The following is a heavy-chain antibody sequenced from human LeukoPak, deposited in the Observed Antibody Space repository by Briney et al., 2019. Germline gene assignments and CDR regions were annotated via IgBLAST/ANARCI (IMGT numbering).Heavy chain of an antibody. CDR2: INPNSGGT. CDR3: ARDGCTSTTCSTLGGFSS. J-gene: IGHJ5*02. Sequence: ASVKVSCKASGYTFTGYYMHWVRQAPGQGLEWMGWINPNSGGTNYAQKFQGRVTMTRDTSISTAYMELSRLRSDDTAVYYCARDGCTSTTCSTLGGFSSWGQGTLVTVSS. CDR1: GYTFTGYY. D-gene: IGHD2-2*01. V-gene: IGHV1-2*02.